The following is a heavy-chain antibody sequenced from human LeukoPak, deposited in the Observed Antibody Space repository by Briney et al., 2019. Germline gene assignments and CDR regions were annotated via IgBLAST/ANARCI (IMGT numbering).Heavy chain of an antibody. CDR1: AIAVSGNY. V-gene: IGHV3-53*01. J-gene: IGHJ4*02. CDR3: GISQTWHHHFES. D-gene: IGHD5-24*01. Sequence: GGSLTLSRAASAIAVSGNYMSWVRQTPGNGLEWVSFISINTNTFYADSVRGRFTISRDTSKNTLLLHMSSLREEDSAVCYCGISQTWHHHFESWGQRTLVTVSS. CDR2: ISINTNT.